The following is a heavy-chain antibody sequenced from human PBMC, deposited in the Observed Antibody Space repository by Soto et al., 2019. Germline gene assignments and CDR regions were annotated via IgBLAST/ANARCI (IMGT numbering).Heavy chain of an antibody. D-gene: IGHD2-21*02. CDR3: AREVVTADY. J-gene: IGHJ4*02. CDR1: GFTFSSYA. CDR2: ISYDGSNK. V-gene: IGHV3-30-3*01. Sequence: QVQLVESGGGVVQPGRSLRLSCAASGFTFSSYAMHWVRQAPGKGLEWVAVISYDGSNKYYADSVKGRFTISRDNSKNTLYLQMNSLRAEDTAVYYCAREVVTADYWGQGNLVTVSS.